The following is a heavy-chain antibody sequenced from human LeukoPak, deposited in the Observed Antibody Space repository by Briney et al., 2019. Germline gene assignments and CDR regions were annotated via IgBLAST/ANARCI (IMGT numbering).Heavy chain of an antibody. CDR1: GGSISSYY. D-gene: IGHD2-8*01. Sequence: SETLSLTCTVSGGSISSYYWSWIRQPPGKGLEWIGYIYYSGSTNYNPSLKSRVTISVDTSKNQFSLQLNSVTPEDTAVYYCARGWANGRLLFTDAFDIWGQGTMVTVSS. CDR2: IYYSGST. CDR3: ARGWANGRLLFTDAFDI. J-gene: IGHJ3*02. V-gene: IGHV4-59*12.